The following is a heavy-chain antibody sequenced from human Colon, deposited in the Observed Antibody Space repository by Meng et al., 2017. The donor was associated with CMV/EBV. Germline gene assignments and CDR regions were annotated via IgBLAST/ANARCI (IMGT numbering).Heavy chain of an antibody. D-gene: IGHD2-8*01. CDR2: TNEDGSDK. CDR1: GSSFSNSW. J-gene: IGHJ4*02. Sequence: GGSLRLSCAASGSSFSNSWMIWVRRAPGKGLEWVAKTNEDGSDKYYVDSVQGRFTIFRDNAKNSVYLQMNSLRAEDTAVYYCASTGPLYGLYFCYWGQGTLVTVSS. V-gene: IGHV3-7*01. CDR3: ASTGPLYGLYFCY.